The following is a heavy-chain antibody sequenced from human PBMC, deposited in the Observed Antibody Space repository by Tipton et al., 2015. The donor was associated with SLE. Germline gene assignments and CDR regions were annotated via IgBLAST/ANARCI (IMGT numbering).Heavy chain of an antibody. J-gene: IGHJ6*02. CDR3: AKVSGSHWHFYGMDV. D-gene: IGHD3-3*02. CDR2: VYSGDTT. CDR1: DIIVSDNY. V-gene: IGHV3-66*02. Sequence: QLVQSGGGLVQPGGSLRLSCAASDIIVSDNYMTWVRQAPGKGLQWVAVVYSGDTTYYADSVKGRFIISRDRAKNTMFLEISSLRPDDTAVYYCAKVSGSHWHFYGMDVWGQGTTVIVS.